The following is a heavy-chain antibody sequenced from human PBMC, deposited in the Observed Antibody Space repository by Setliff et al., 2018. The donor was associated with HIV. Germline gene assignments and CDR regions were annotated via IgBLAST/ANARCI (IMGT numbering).Heavy chain of an antibody. CDR2: INSDGFKT. J-gene: IGHJ4*02. Sequence: GGSLRLSCAAFGFTFSRDWMHWVRQGPGKGLVWVARINSDGFKTNHADSVRGRFTIFRDNAKNSLYLQMNSLSAEDTAVYYCARDPLPDFRGWCYWGQGTLVTVSS. V-gene: IGHV3-74*01. CDR3: ARDPLPDFRGWCY. CDR1: GFTFSRDW. D-gene: IGHD3-10*01.